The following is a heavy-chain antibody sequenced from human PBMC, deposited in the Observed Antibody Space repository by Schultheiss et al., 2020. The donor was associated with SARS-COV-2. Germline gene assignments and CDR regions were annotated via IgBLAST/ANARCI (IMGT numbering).Heavy chain of an antibody. V-gene: IGHV3-23*01. D-gene: IGHD4-17*01. CDR2: ISGSGGST. CDR1: GFTFSNAW. CDR3: ARGPHNDDYGDYGALDY. Sequence: GSLRLSCAASGFTFSNAWMSWVRQAPGKGLEWVSAISGSGGSTYYADSVKGRFTISRDNSKNTLYLQMNSLRAEDTAVYYCARGPHNDDYGDYGALDYWGQGTLVTVSS. J-gene: IGHJ4*02.